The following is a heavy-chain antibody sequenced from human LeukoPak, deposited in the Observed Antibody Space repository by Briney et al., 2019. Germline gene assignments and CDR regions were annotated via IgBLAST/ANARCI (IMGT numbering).Heavy chain of an antibody. CDR1: GFTFSSYS. CDR2: IISSSSYI. CDR3: ARDEEQLVQWGYYFDY. J-gene: IGHJ4*02. Sequence: GGSLRLSCAASGFTFSSYSMNWVRQAPGKGLEWVSSIISSSSYIYYADSVKGRFTISRDNAKNSLYLQMNSLRAEDTAVYYCARDEEQLVQWGYYFDYWGQGTLVTVSS. V-gene: IGHV3-21*01. D-gene: IGHD6-6*01.